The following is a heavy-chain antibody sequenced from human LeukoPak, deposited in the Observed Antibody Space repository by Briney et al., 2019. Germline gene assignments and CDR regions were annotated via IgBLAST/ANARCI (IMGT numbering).Heavy chain of an antibody. V-gene: IGHV3-30*03. CDR1: GFTFSSYG. Sequence: GRSLRLSCAASGFTFSSYGMHWVRQAPGKGLEWVAVISYDGSNKYYADSVKGRLTISRDNSKNTLYLQMNSLRAEDTAVYYCVRYYDSSGYYSGGFDYWGQGTLVTVSS. D-gene: IGHD3-22*01. CDR3: VRYYDSSGYYSGGFDY. J-gene: IGHJ4*02. CDR2: ISYDGSNK.